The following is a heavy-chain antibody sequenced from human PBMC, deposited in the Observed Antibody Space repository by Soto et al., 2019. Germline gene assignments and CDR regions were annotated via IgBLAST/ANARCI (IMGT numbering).Heavy chain of an antibody. D-gene: IGHD3-10*01. Sequence: SETLSLTCTVSGGSVSSESHYWAWIRQAPGKGLEWIGTIFYTGTTYYNPSLASRVTLSVDTSKNQISLLLKSVAVADTAIYFCARHGPTPYGPFYYFGLDVWGQGTTVTVS. V-gene: IGHV4-39*01. J-gene: IGHJ6*02. CDR1: GGSVSSESHY. CDR2: IFYTGTT. CDR3: ARHGPTPYGPFYYFGLDV.